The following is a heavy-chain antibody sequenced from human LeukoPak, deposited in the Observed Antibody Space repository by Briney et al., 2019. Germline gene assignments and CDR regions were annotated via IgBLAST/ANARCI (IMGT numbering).Heavy chain of an antibody. Sequence: GGSLRLSCAASGFTFSSYEMNWVRQAPGKGLEWVAVISNDANNKYYVDSVNGRFTISRDNSKNTLYLQMNSLRAEDTAVYYCAKSPYSSGWLHYYWGQGTLVTVSS. V-gene: IGHV3-30*18. CDR3: AKSPYSSGWLHYY. CDR1: GFTFSSYE. J-gene: IGHJ4*02. D-gene: IGHD6-19*01. CDR2: ISNDANNK.